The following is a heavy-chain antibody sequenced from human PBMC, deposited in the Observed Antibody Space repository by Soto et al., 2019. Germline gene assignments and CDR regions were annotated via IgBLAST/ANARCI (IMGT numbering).Heavy chain of an antibody. CDR3: ARASGYYYNSRGLNAFDV. CDR2: IYHSDTA. CDR1: EYSIRSGYF. Sequence: SETLSLTCVVSEYSIRSGYFWGWIRQPPGKGLEWIGSIYHSDTAYYHPSLKSRVTISVDMSNNQVSLKLSSVSAADTAVYYCARASGYYYNSRGLNAFDVWGPGTMVTVS. J-gene: IGHJ3*01. D-gene: IGHD3-22*01. V-gene: IGHV4-38-2*01.